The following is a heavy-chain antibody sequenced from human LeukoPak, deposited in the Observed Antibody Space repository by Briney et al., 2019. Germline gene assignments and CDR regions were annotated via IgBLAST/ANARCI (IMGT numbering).Heavy chain of an antibody. CDR3: ATRGYGDYYFNY. V-gene: IGHV1-24*01. Sequence: ASVKVSCKISGSTLTELPMHWVRQAPGKGLEWMGGFDPEDGETICAQKFQGRVTMTEDTSTDTAYMELSSLRSEDTVVYYCATRGYGDYYFNYWGQGTLVTVSS. D-gene: IGHD4-17*01. J-gene: IGHJ4*02. CDR1: GSTLTELP. CDR2: FDPEDGET.